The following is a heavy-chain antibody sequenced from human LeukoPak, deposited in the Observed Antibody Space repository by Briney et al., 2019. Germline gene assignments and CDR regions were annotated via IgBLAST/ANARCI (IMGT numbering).Heavy chain of an antibody. Sequence: GGSLRLSCAASGFTFSSDAMHWVRQAPGKGLEWVAVISYDGSNKYYADSVKGRFTISRDNSKNTLYLQMNSLRAEDTAVYYCAKVGSGYYDSSGYYSYWGQGTLVTVSS. CDR3: AKVGSGYYDSSGYYSY. D-gene: IGHD3-22*01. CDR2: ISYDGSNK. J-gene: IGHJ4*02. V-gene: IGHV3-30*18. CDR1: GFTFSSDA.